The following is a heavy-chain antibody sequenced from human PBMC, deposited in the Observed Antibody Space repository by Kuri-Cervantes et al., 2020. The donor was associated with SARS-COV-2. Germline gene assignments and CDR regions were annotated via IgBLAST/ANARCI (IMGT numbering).Heavy chain of an antibody. J-gene: IGHJ6*04. V-gene: IGHV1-3*01. CDR1: GGTFSSYI. CDR2: INAGNGNT. CDR3: ARGDLFLDV. Sequence: ASVKVSCKASGGTFSSYIISWVRQAPGQRLEWMGWINAGNGNTKYSQKFQGRVTITRDTSASTVYMELSSLRSEDTAVYYCARGDLFLDVWGKGTTVTVSS.